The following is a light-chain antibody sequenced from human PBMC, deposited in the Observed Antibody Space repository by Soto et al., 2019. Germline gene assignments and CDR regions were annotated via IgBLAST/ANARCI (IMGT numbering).Light chain of an antibody. CDR3: QQANSFPLT. CDR1: QNIKNW. V-gene: IGKV1D-12*01. CDR2: TTS. J-gene: IGKJ4*01. Sequence: DIQMTQSPSSVSASVGERVTITCRASQNIKNWLAWYQQKPGKAPKPLILTTSTLHSGVPSRFSGSGSGTEFTLTISSLQPEDFATYYCQQANSFPLTFGGGTKVESK.